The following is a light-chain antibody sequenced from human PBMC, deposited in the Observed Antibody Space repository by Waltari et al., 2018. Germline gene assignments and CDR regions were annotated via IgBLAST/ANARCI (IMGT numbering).Light chain of an antibody. J-gene: IGKJ1*01. V-gene: IGKV3-20*01. CDR2: AAS. CDR1: QSVSRY. CDR3: QHHVRLPAT. Sequence: EIALTQSPGTLSLSPGESATLSCRARQSVSRYFAWYKQKPGQAPRLLIYAASTRATGIPDRFSGSGSGTDFSLTISRLEPEDFAVYFCQHHVRLPATFGQGTKVEIK.